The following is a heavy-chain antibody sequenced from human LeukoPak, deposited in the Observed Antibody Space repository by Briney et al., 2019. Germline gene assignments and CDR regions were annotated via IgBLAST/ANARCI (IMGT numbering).Heavy chain of an antibody. V-gene: IGHV3-23*01. Sequence: GGSLRLSCAASGFTFSSYSMNWVRQAPGKGLEWVSAISGSGGSTYYADSVKGRFTISRDNSKNTLYLQMNSLRAEDTAVYYCAKDLRIVVVVAATQSTNNFWGQGTLVTVSS. D-gene: IGHD2-15*01. CDR1: GFTFSSYS. J-gene: IGHJ4*02. CDR3: AKDLRIVVVVAATQSTNNF. CDR2: ISGSGGST.